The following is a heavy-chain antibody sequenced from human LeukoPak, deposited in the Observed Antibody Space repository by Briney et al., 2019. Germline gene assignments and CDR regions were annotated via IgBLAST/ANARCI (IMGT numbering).Heavy chain of an antibody. D-gene: IGHD6-6*01. CDR1: GFTFSSYS. CDR2: ISSSSSTI. J-gene: IGHJ3*02. V-gene: IGHV3-48*04. CDR3: ARDPIAARRDAFDI. Sequence: QXGGSLRLSCAASGFTFSSYSMNWVRQAPGKGLEWVSYISSSSSTIYYADSVKGRFTISRDNAKNSLYLQMNSLRAEDTAVYYCARDPIAARRDAFDIWGQGTMVTVSS.